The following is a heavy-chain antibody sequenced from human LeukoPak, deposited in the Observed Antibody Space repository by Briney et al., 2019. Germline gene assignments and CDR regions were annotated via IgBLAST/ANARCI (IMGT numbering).Heavy chain of an antibody. J-gene: IGHJ4*02. D-gene: IGHD6-19*01. CDR2: ISVSGFST. CDR3: AKEDSSGTD. Sequence: GGSLRLSCEASGFSFSTYAMNWVRQAPGKGLEWVSVISVSGFSTYYADSVKGRFTISRDNSKNTLYLQMNSLRAEDTAVYYCAKEDSSGTDWGQGTLVTVSS. CDR1: GFSFSTYA. V-gene: IGHV3-23*01.